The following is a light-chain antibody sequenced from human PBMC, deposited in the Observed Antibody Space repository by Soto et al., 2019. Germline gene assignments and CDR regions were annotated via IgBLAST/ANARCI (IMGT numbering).Light chain of an antibody. Sequence: QSALTQPPSASGSPGQSVTISCTGTSSDVGGYKYVSWYQQHPGKAPKLMIYEVTKRPSGVPHRFSGSKSGNTASLTVSGLQAEDEADYHCAVWDDSLSGVVFGGGTKLTVL. J-gene: IGLJ2*01. V-gene: IGLV2-8*01. CDR2: EVT. CDR1: SSDVGGYKY. CDR3: AVWDDSLSGVV.